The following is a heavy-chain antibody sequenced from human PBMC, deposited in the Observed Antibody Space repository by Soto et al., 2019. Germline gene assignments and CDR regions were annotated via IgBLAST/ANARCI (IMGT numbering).Heavy chain of an antibody. J-gene: IGHJ6*03. Sequence: QVQRVESGGGLVKPGGSLRLSCAASGFPFRDYYMSWIRQAPGKGLEWVSYISSSGSIIYYADSVKGRFTISRDNAKNSRYLQMNSLRAEDTAVYYCARDQETYSSGKNYYYYMDVWGKGTTVTVS. D-gene: IGHD5-18*01. V-gene: IGHV3-11*01. CDR1: GFPFRDYY. CDR3: ARDQETYSSGKNYYYYMDV. CDR2: ISSSGSII.